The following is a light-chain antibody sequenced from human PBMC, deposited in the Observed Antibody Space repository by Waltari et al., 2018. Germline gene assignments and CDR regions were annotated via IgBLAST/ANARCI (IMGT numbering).Light chain of an antibody. CDR1: SGHSTYA. V-gene: IGLV4-69*01. Sequence: QLVLTQSPSASASLGASVKLTCTLSSGHSTYAIAWHQQQPGKGPRYLMKLNSAGSHSKGDGIPDRFSGSSSGAERYLTISSLQSEDEADYYCQTWGTGIGVFGGGTKLTVL. CDR2: LNSAGSH. J-gene: IGLJ2*01. CDR3: QTWGTGIGV.